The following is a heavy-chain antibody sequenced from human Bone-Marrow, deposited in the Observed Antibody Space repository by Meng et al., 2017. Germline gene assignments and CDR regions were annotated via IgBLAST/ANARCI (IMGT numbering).Heavy chain of an antibody. CDR2: INQGGSEK. V-gene: IGHV3-7*01. CDR3: ATSAAAAGNG. J-gene: IGHJ4*02. CDR1: GFTFSPSW. Sequence: GESLKISCVVSGFTFSPSWMSWVRQAPGKGLEWVANINQGGSEKYYLDSVKGRFTISRDNGESSVFLQMNSLTAEDTGVDYCATSAAAAGNGWGRGTLVTVSS. D-gene: IGHD6-13*01.